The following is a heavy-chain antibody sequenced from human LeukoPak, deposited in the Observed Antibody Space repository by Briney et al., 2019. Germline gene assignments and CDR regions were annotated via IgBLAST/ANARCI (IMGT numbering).Heavy chain of an antibody. CDR2: IKQDGSEK. J-gene: IGHJ4*02. CDR1: GFTFSSYW. Sequence: GGSLRLSCAASGFTFSSYWMSWVRQAPGKGLEWVANIKQDGSEKYYVDSVKGRFTISRDNAKNSLYLQMNSLRAEDTAVYYCARSNYYDSSGYYYYWGQGTLVTVSS. V-gene: IGHV3-7*01. D-gene: IGHD3-22*01. CDR3: ARSNYYDSSGYYYY.